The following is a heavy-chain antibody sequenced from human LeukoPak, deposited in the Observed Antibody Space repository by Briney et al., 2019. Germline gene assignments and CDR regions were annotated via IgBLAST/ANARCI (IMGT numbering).Heavy chain of an antibody. CDR3: AKERSSGLHDAFDI. D-gene: IGHD6-6*01. J-gene: IGHJ3*02. V-gene: IGHV3-23*01. Sequence: PGGSLRLSCAASGFTFSSYAMNWVRQAPGKGLEWVSVVYGGGDKTYYADSVKGRSAISRDNSKNTLYLQMNSLRVDDTAVYYCAKERSSGLHDAFDIWGQGTMVTVST. CDR1: GFTFSSYA. CDR2: VYGGGDKT.